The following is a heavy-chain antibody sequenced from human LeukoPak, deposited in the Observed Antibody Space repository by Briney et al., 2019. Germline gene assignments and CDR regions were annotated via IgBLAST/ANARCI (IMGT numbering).Heavy chain of an antibody. CDR3: ARDELRYFTYYGMDV. V-gene: IGHV3-11*01. D-gene: IGHD3-9*01. CDR1: GSTFSDYY. Sequence: GGSLRLSCAASGSTFSDYYMSWIRQAPGKGLEWVSYISSSGSTIYYADSVKGRFTISRDNAKNSLYLQMNSLRAEDTAVYYCARDELRYFTYYGMDVWGQGTTVTVSS. CDR2: ISSSGSTI. J-gene: IGHJ6*02.